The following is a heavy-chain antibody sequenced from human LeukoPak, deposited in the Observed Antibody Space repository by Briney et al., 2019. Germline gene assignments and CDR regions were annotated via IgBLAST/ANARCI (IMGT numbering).Heavy chain of an antibody. D-gene: IGHD3-3*01. CDR1: GYTFTSYG. J-gene: IGHJ4*02. Sequence: ASVKVSCKASGYTFTSYGISWVRQAPGQGLEWMGWISAYNGNTNYAQKPQGRVTMTTDTSTSTAYMELRSLRSDDTAVYYCARLTNEYYDFWSGYYVDYWGQGTLVTVSS. CDR3: ARLTNEYYDFWSGYYVDY. V-gene: IGHV1-18*01. CDR2: ISAYNGNT.